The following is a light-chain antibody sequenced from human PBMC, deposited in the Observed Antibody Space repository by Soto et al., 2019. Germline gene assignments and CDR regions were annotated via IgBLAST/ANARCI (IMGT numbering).Light chain of an antibody. Sequence: QSVLTQPPSASGTPGQRVTMSCSGSSSNIGSNFVYWYQHLHGTAPKLLMYRNNKRPSGVPDRFSGSKSGTSASLAISGLRSEDEADYYCAAWDDSLNVVFGGGTKLTVL. J-gene: IGLJ2*01. CDR3: AAWDDSLNVV. V-gene: IGLV1-47*01. CDR2: RNN. CDR1: SSNIGSNF.